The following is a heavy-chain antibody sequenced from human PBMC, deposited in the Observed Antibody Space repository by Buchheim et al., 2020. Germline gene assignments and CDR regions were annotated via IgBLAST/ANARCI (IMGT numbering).Heavy chain of an antibody. J-gene: IGHJ4*02. CDR1: GYSISSGCW. Sequence: QVQLQESGPGLVKPSDTLSLTCAVSGYSISSGCWWGWIRQPPGKGLEWIAYINYSGITYYTPSLRSRVTMSVDTSKTQFSLKLSSVTAVDTAVYYCARLVNRRREYDYWGQGTL. CDR2: INYSGIT. D-gene: IGHD2/OR15-2a*01. CDR3: ARLVNRRREYDY. V-gene: IGHV4-28*01.